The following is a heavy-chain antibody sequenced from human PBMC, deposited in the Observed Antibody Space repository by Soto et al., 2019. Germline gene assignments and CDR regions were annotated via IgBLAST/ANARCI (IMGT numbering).Heavy chain of an antibody. Sequence: PGGSLTLSCAVSGFICSSYDMSWVRQAAGRGLEWVSTILVGGSTHYEDSVKGRFTISRDTSKNTVYLQMNSLTAGDTAFYYCAKATATSGGAFEIYGQGTMVTVSS. J-gene: IGHJ3*02. V-gene: IGHV3-23*01. CDR2: ILVGGST. D-gene: IGHD1-1*01. CDR1: GFICSSYD. CDR3: AKATATSGGAFEI.